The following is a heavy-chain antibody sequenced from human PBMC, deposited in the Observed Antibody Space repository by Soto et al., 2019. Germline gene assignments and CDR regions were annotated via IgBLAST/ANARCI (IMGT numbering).Heavy chain of an antibody. Sequence: QVTLKESGPVLVKPTETLTLTCTVSGFSLSDARMGVSWIRQPPGKALEWLAHIFSTDEKAYSTSLKSRLAISKDTSNSQVVLNMTNMDPVDTATYYCARIDCSNGVCYTGAFDFWGQGTLVTVSS. V-gene: IGHV2-26*01. CDR1: GFSLSDARMG. CDR2: IFSTDEK. D-gene: IGHD2-8*01. J-gene: IGHJ4*02. CDR3: ARIDCSNGVCYTGAFDF.